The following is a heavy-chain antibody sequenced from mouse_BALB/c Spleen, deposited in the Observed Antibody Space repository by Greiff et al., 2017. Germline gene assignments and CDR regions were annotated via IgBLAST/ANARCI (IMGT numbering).Heavy chain of an antibody. CDR1: GYTFTSYW. CDR3: TRDYGSRDAMDY. D-gene: IGHD1-1*01. J-gene: IGHJ4*01. V-gene: IGHV1S127*01. Sequence: QVQLQQPGAELVKPGASVKMSCKASGYTFTSYWMHWVKQRPGQGLEWIGVIDPSDSYTSYNQKFKGKATLTVDTSSSTAYMQLSSLTSEDSAVYYCTRDYGSRDAMDYWGQGTSVTVSA. CDR2: IDPSDSYT.